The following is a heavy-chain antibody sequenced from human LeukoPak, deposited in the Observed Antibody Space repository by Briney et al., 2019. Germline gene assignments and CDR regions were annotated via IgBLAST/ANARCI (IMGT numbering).Heavy chain of an antibody. J-gene: IGHJ4*02. V-gene: IGHV3-7*01. Sequence: GGSLRLSCAASGCTFSSCWMNWVRQAPGKGLGWVANIKQDGSEKYYVDSVKGRFTISRDNAKNSLYLQMNSLRAEDTAVYYCARGVPYYDFWTGYYRGAYFDYWGQGTLVTVSS. CDR1: GCTFSSCW. D-gene: IGHD3-3*01. CDR2: IKQDGSEK. CDR3: ARGVPYYDFWTGYYRGAYFDY.